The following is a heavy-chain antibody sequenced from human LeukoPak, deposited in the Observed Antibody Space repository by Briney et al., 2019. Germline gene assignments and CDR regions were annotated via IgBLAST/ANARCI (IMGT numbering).Heavy chain of an antibody. CDR3: ASTYSGVSWYHFDY. Sequence: SETLSLTCTVSGGSISSGDYYWSWIRQSPGKGLEWIGYIYYSGSTYYNPSLKSRFTISLDTSKNQFSLKLSSVTAADTAVYYCASTYSGVSWYHFDYWGQGTQVTVSS. D-gene: IGHD6-13*01. V-gene: IGHV4-30-4*08. CDR2: IYYSGST. CDR1: GGSISSGDYY. J-gene: IGHJ4*02.